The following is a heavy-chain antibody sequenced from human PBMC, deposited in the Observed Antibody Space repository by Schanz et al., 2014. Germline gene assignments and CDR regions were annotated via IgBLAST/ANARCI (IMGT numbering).Heavy chain of an antibody. CDR3: AKRCSSTSCSHGAFDI. J-gene: IGHJ3*02. CDR1: GFTVSSNY. V-gene: IGHV3-53*01. CDR2: IYSDGRT. Sequence: DVQLVESGGGLLQPGGSLRLSCVASGFTVSSNYMSLVRQAPGKGLEWVSVIYSDGRTYYGDSVKGRFTISRDNSKNTLYLQMNSLRDEDTAMYYCAKRCSSTSCSHGAFDIWGQGTMVTVSS. D-gene: IGHD2-2*01.